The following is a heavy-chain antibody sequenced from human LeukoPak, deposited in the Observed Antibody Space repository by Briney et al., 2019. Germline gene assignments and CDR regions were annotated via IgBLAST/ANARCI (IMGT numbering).Heavy chain of an antibody. D-gene: IGHD2-15*01. Sequence: ASVMNFCNMSCGTRTARSLIWLVQAPGKGLEWMGGFDPEDGETIYAQKSQGRVTMTEDTSTDTAYMELSSLRSEDTAVYYCATILNNSHSAGTWGQGNLVTVSS. V-gene: IGHV1-24*01. CDR1: CGTRTARS. CDR2: FDPEDGET. CDR3: ATILNNSHSAGT. J-gene: IGHJ5*02.